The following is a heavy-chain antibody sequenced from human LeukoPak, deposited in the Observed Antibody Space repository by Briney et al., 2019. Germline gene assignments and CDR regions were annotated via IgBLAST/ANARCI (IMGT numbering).Heavy chain of an antibody. J-gene: IGHJ4*02. CDR2: IYQSGSA. V-gene: IGHV4-30-2*01. CDR1: GASVSSIGYS. CDR3: ARGRYYFDY. Sequence: TSETLSLTCGVSGASVSSIGYSWSWIRQPPGRGLEWIGYIYQSGSASYNPSLQSRVTISIDKSKNQFSLNLNSVTAADTAVYYCARGRYYFDYWGQGTLVTVSS. D-gene: IGHD4-17*01.